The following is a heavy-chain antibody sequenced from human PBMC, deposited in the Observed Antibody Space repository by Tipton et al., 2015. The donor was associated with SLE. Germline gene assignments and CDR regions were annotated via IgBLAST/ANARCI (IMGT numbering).Heavy chain of an antibody. CDR3: ARDVGRRDFDY. Sequence: LSLTCTVSGFTFSSYWMTWVRQAPGKGLEWVANIKQDGGEKYYVDSVKGRFTISRDNAKNSLYLQMNSLRDEDTAVYHCARDVGRRDFDYWGQGTLVTVSS. V-gene: IGHV3-7*01. D-gene: IGHD3-16*01. CDR2: IKQDGGEK. J-gene: IGHJ4*02. CDR1: GFTFSSYW.